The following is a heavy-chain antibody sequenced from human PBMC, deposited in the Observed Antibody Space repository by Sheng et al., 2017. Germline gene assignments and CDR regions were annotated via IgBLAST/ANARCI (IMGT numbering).Heavy chain of an antibody. Sequence: QVQLQESGPGLVKPSETLSLTCTVSGYSISSGYYWGWIRQPPGKGLEWIGSIYHSGSTYYNPSLKSRVTISVDTSKNQFSLKLSSVTAADTAVYYCAGGITMVRGRKGWGRGNAGHRLL. D-gene: IGHD3-10*01. CDR1: GYSISSGYY. J-gene: IGHJ4*02. CDR3: AGGITMVRGRKG. CDR2: IYHSGST. V-gene: IGHV4-38-2*02.